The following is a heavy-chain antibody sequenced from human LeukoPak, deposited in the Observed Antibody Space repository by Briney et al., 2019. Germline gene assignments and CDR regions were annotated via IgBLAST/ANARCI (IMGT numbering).Heavy chain of an antibody. Sequence: QPGGSLRLSCAASGFTFSSYNMNWVRQAAGKGLEWVSLISSVGSTEYYADSVKGRFTSSRDNARNSLYLQMNSLRAEDTAVYYCARDHTTNGFDYWGQGTLVTVSS. J-gene: IGHJ4*02. CDR1: GFTFSSYN. V-gene: IGHV3-48*03. D-gene: IGHD1-14*01. CDR2: ISSVGSTE. CDR3: ARDHTTNGFDY.